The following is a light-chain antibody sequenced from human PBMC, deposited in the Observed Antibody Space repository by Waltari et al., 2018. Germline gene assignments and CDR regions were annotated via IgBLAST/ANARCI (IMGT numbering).Light chain of an antibody. Sequence: QAGLTQPPSVSHALRQAAPLTCTGTNQDCGNGGALWLQQRQGHHPKLLSYTDNRRPSGISERFSASRSGNTASLTITELQPEDEADYYCAAWDDSLKTYIFGTGTKVTVL. J-gene: IGLJ1*01. V-gene: IGLV10-54*04. CDR2: TDN. CDR1: NQDCGNGG. CDR3: AAWDDSLKTYI.